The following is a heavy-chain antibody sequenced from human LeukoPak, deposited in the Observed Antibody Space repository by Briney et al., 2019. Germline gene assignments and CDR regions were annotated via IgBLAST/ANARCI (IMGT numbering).Heavy chain of an antibody. D-gene: IGHD1-14*01. Sequence: SETLSLTCTVSDDSIRSYYRSWIRQPPGKGLEWIGYIHYSGSTNSNPSLKSRVTISVDTSKKQFSLKLRSVTAADTAVYYCARVAPGGIYYYGMDVWGQGTTVTVSS. CDR1: DDSIRSYY. CDR2: IHYSGST. J-gene: IGHJ6*02. CDR3: ARVAPGGIYYYGMDV. V-gene: IGHV4-59*01.